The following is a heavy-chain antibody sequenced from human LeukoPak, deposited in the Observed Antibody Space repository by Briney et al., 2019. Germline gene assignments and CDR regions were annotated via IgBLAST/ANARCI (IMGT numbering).Heavy chain of an antibody. CDR2: IIPIFGTA. CDR3: ARDAASSSWYFDY. CDR1: GGTFSSYA. D-gene: IGHD6-13*01. V-gene: IGHV1-69*13. J-gene: IGHJ4*02. Sequence: ASVKVSRKASGGTFSSYAISWVRQAPGQGLEWMGGIIPIFGTANYAQKFQGRVTITADESTSTAYMELSSLRSEDTAVYYCARDAASSSWYFDYWGQGTLVTVSS.